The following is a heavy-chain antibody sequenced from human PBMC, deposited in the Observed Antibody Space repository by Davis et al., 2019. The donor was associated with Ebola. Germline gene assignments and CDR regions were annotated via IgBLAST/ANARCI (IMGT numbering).Heavy chain of an antibody. Sequence: SETLSLTCTVSGGSISSYYWSWIRQPPGKGLEWIGYIYYSGSTNYNPSLKSRVTISVDTSKNQFSLKLSSVTAADTAVYYCARASVRWFGELLYTSDAFDIWGQGTMVTVSS. V-gene: IGHV4-59*01. CDR3: ARASVRWFGELLYTSDAFDI. D-gene: IGHD3-10*01. CDR1: GGSISSYY. J-gene: IGHJ3*02. CDR2: IYYSGST.